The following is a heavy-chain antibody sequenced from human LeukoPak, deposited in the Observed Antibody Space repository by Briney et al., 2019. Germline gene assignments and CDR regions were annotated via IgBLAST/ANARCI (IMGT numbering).Heavy chain of an antibody. CDR3: ARTNCGGDCYSPGAFDI. CDR1: GGSISSYY. Sequence: PSETLSLTCTVSGGSISSYYWSWIRQPPGKGLEWIGSIYYSGSTNYNPSLKSRVTISVDTSKNQFSLKLSSVTAADTAVYYCARTNCGGDCYSPGAFDIWGQGTMVTVSS. CDR2: IYYSGST. J-gene: IGHJ3*02. D-gene: IGHD2-21*02. V-gene: IGHV4-59*01.